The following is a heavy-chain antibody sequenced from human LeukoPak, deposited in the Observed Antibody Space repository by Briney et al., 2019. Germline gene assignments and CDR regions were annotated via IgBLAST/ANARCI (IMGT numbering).Heavy chain of an antibody. CDR2: IYYSGTT. D-gene: IGHD5-18*01. Sequence: PSETLSLTCTVSGGSLSTYYWSWIRQPPGKGLEWIGYIYYSGTTNYNPPLQRRVTISVDTSTNQFSMKMSSVTGAGTAMYYCARELGYNWYFDLWGRGTQVTVSS. V-gene: IGHV4-59*01. J-gene: IGHJ2*01. CDR1: GGSLSTYY. CDR3: ARELGYNWYFDL.